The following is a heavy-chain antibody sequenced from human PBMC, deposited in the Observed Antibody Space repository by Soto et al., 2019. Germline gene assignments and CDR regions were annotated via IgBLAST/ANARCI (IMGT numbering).Heavy chain of an antibody. V-gene: IGHV3-23*01. CDR2: ISGSGGST. CDR1: GFSFSSYA. D-gene: IGHD3-22*01. CDR3: AKDYYDSGGYYLGDAFDI. Sequence: GGSLRLSCAASGFSFSSYAMSWVRQAPGKGLEWVSTISGSGGSTYYADSVKGRFTISRDNSKNTLYLQMNSLRVEDTAVYYCAKDYYDSGGYYLGDAFDICGQGTMVTVSS. J-gene: IGHJ3*02.